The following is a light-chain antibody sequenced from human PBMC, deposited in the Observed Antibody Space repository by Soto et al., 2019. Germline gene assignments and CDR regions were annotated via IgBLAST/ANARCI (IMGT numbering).Light chain of an antibody. CDR3: SSYAGSTSV. CDR2: EVS. Sequence: QSALTQPPSASGSPGQSVTISCTGTSSDVGGYNYVSWYQQHPGKAPKLMIYEVSKRPSGVPDRFSGSKSGNTASLTVSGLQAGHEADYYCSSYAGSTSVFGVGTQLTVL. V-gene: IGLV2-8*01. J-gene: IGLJ2*01. CDR1: SSDVGGYNY.